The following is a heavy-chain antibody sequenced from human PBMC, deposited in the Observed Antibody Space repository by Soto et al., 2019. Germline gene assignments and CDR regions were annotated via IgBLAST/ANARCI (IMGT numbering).Heavy chain of an antibody. Sequence: GGSLRLSCAASGFTFSSYGMHWVRQAPGKGLEWVAVIWYDGSNKYYADSVKGRFTISRDNSKNTLYLQMNSLRAEDTAVYYCARIGTRQQLEFYYYYGMDVWGQGTTVTVS. CDR3: ARIGTRQQLEFYYYYGMDV. CDR1: GFTFSSYG. CDR2: IWYDGSNK. V-gene: IGHV3-33*01. J-gene: IGHJ6*02. D-gene: IGHD6-13*01.